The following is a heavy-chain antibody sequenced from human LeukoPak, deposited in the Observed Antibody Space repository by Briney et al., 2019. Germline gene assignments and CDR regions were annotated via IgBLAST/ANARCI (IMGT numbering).Heavy chain of an antibody. V-gene: IGHV3-66*01. J-gene: IGHJ4*02. Sequence: GGSLRLSCAASGFTVSSNYMSWVRQAPGKGLEWVSVIYSGGSTYYADSVKGRFTISRDNSKNTLYLQMNSLRAEDTAVYYCARAHYDSSGYYPFDYWGQGTLVTVSS. CDR1: GFTVSSNY. D-gene: IGHD3-22*01. CDR2: IYSGGST. CDR3: ARAHYDSSGYYPFDY.